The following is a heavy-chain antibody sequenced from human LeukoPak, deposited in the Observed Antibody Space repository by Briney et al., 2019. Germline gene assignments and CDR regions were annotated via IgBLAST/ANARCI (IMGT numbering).Heavy chain of an antibody. V-gene: IGHV3-30*02. CDR1: GFTFSSYG. Sequence: GGSLRLSCAASGFTFSSYGMHWVRQAPGKGLEWVAFIRYDGSNKYYADSVKGRFTISRDNSKNTLYLQMNSLRAEDTAVYYCAKDRGREYSSSYDYWGQGTLVTVSS. CDR2: IRYDGSNK. D-gene: IGHD6-6*01. CDR3: AKDRGREYSSSYDY. J-gene: IGHJ4*02.